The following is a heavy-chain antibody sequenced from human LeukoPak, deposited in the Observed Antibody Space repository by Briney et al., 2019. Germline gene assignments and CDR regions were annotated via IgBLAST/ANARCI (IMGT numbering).Heavy chain of an antibody. D-gene: IGHD3-22*01. J-gene: IGHJ4*02. CDR3: ARSYDSSGYYYGY. Sequence: GGSLRLSCAASGFTFSSYSMNWVRQAPGPGLECVSSISSSSSYIYYADTVKGRFTISRDNAKNSLYLQMNSLRAEDTAVYYCARSYDSSGYYYGYWGQGTLVTVSS. CDR2: ISSSSSYI. V-gene: IGHV3-21*01. CDR1: GFTFSSYS.